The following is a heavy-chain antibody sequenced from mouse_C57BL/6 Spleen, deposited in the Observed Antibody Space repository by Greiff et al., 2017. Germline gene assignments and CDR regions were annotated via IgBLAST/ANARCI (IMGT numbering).Heavy chain of an antibody. CDR2: IDPNSGGT. V-gene: IGHV1-72*01. Sequence: VQLQQPGAELVKPGASVKLSCKASGYTFTSYWMHWVKQRPGRGLEWIGRIDPNSGGTKYNEKFKSKATLTVDKPSSIAYMQLSSLTSEDSAVYYCATIYYYGSSYWGQGTTLTVSS. CDR1: GYTFTSYW. CDR3: ATIYYYGSSY. D-gene: IGHD1-1*01. J-gene: IGHJ2*01.